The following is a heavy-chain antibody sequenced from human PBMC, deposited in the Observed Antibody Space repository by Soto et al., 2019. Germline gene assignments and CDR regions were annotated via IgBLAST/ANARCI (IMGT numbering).Heavy chain of an antibody. J-gene: IGHJ6*02. CDR2: ISGGGGST. CDR1: GFTFSSYA. Sequence: GGSLRLSCAASGFTFSSYAMSWVRQAPGKGLDWVSAISGGGGSTYYVASVKGRFTISRDNSKNTLYLQMNSLRAEDTAVYYCAKVRCSGGSCYSFWSYYGMDVWGQGTTVTVSS. D-gene: IGHD2-15*01. CDR3: AKVRCSGGSCYSFWSYYGMDV. V-gene: IGHV3-23*01.